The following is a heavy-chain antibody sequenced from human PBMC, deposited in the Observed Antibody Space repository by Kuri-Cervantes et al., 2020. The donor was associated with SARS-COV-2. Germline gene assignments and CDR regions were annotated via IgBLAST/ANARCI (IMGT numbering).Heavy chain of an antibody. Sequence: ASVKVSCKASGYTFTSYATHWVRQAPGQRLEWMGWINAGNGNTKYSQKFQGRVTITRDTSASTAYMELSSLRSEDTAVHYCARSEHIVVVTANNWFDPWGQGTLVTVSS. CDR1: GYTFTSYA. V-gene: IGHV1-3*01. CDR2: INAGNGNT. D-gene: IGHD2-21*02. CDR3: ARSEHIVVVTANNWFDP. J-gene: IGHJ5*02.